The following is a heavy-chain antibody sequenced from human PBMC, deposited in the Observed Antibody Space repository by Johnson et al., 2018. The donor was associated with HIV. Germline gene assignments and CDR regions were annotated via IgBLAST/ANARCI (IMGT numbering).Heavy chain of an antibody. CDR3: VKDLYCINGVCRTDAFDS. CDR2: IYSGGST. V-gene: IGHV3-53*01. CDR1: GFTFSSNY. Sequence: VQLVESGGGLIQPGGSLRLSCAASGFTFSSNYMSWVRQAPGKGLEWVSVIYSGGSTYYADSVKGRFTISRDNVKNTLYLQMNNLGVEITAICYCVKDLYCINGVCRTDAFDSWGQGTMVTASS. J-gene: IGHJ3*02. D-gene: IGHD2-8*01.